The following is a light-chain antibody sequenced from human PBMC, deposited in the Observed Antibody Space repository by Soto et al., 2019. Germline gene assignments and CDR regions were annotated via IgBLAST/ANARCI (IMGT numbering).Light chain of an antibody. J-gene: IGKJ1*01. CDR2: GAS. CDR3: QQYGSSPQT. V-gene: IGKV3-20*01. Sequence: EIVLTQSPATLSLSPGKRATLSYRASQSVSSFLAWYQQKPGQAPRLLIYGASSRATGIPDRFSGSGSGTDFTLTISRLEPEDFAVYYCQQYGSSPQTFGQGTKVDIK. CDR1: QSVSSF.